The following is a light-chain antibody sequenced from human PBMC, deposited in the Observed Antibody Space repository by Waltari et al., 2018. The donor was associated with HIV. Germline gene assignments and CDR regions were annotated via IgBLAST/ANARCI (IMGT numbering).Light chain of an antibody. CDR1: QSFLYSSKNKNY. J-gene: IGKJ2*01. CDR3: QQYYSTPYT. V-gene: IGKV4-1*01. CDR2: WTS. Sequence: DIVMTQSPASLPVFLGARPTINSQSSQSFLYSSKNKNYVAWYQQKAGQPPKPLIYWTSTRESGVPDLFSASGSGTDFSLTISSLQAEDVAVYYCQQYYSTPYTFGQGTKLEIK.